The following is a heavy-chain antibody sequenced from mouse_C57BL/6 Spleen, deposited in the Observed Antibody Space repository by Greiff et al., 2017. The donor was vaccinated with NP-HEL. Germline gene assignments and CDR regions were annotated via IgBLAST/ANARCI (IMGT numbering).Heavy chain of an antibody. V-gene: IGHV3-6*01. Sequence: EVHLVESGPGLVKPSQSLSLTCSVTGYSITSGYYWNWIRQFPGNKLEWMGYISYDGSNNYNPSLKNRIPITRDTSKNQFFLKLNSVTTEDTATYYCARNSYYGRDYWGQGTTLTVSS. D-gene: IGHD1-1*01. J-gene: IGHJ2*01. CDR2: ISYDGSN. CDR3: ARNSYYGRDY. CDR1: GYSITSGYY.